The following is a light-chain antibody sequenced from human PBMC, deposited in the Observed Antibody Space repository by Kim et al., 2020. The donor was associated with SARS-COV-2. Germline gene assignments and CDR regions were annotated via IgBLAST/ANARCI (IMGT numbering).Light chain of an antibody. CDR1: NIGSKS. CDR2: YDS. V-gene: IGLV3-21*04. J-gene: IGLJ3*02. CDR3: QVWDDNSNHWV. Sequence: APGKTARITCGGNNIGSKSVHWYQQKPGRAPVLVIYYDSDRPSGIPERFSGSNSGNTATLTISRVEAGDEADYYCQVWDDNSNHWVFGGGTQLTVL.